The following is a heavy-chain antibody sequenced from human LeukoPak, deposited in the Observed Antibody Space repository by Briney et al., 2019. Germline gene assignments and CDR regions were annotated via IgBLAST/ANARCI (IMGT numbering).Heavy chain of an antibody. Sequence: ASVKVSCKASGYSFTTYNVHWLRQAPGQGLEWMGIINPTDGSTSYAQNFQGRVTVTRDTSTSTVYMELSSLRSEDTAVYYCARNPVTTKYFDYWGQGTLVTVSS. CDR3: ARNPVTTKYFDY. V-gene: IGHV1-46*01. CDR2: INPTDGST. CDR1: GYSFTTYN. D-gene: IGHD4-17*01. J-gene: IGHJ4*02.